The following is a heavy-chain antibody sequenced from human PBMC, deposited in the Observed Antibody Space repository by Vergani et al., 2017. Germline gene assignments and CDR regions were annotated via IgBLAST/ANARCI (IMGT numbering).Heavy chain of an antibody. CDR2: TRNKANSYTT. CDR3: ASLGVCCSTTGRQTFDI. CDR1: GFTFSDHY. D-gene: IGHD2-2*01. V-gene: IGHV3-72*01. Sequence: EVQLVESGGGLVQPGGSLRLSCVASGFTFSDHYMDWVRQAPGKGLEWVGRTRNKANSYTTEYAASVKGRFTISRDDSKNSLYLQINSLKIEDTAVYYCASLGVCCSTTGRQTFDIWGQGIMVTVS. J-gene: IGHJ3*02.